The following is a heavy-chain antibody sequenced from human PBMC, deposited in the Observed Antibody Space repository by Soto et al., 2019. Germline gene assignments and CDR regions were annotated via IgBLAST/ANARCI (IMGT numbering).Heavy chain of an antibody. J-gene: IGHJ5*02. CDR2: IYTSGST. CDR3: ARDTTHYDILTGYGPPGWFDP. CDR1: GGSISGYY. V-gene: IGHV4-4*07. Sequence: PSETLSLTCTVSGGSISGYYWSWIRQPAGKGLEWIGRIYTSGSTNYNPSLKSRVTMSVDTSKNQFSLKLSSVTAADTAVYYCARDTTHYDILTGYGPPGWFDPWGQGTLVTVSS. D-gene: IGHD3-9*01.